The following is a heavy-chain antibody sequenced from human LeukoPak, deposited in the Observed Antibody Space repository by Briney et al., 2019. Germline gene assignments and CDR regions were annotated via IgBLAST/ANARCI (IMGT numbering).Heavy chain of an antibody. D-gene: IGHD2-2*01. CDR3: ARLVVVPAANLFTVFDI. V-gene: IGHV4-34*01. Sequence: PSETLSLTCAVYGGSFSGYYWSWIRQPPGKGLEWIGEINHSGSTNYNPSLKSRVTISVDTSKNQFSLKLSSVTAADTAVYYCARLVVVPAANLFTVFDIGGKGKMVTVS. CDR1: GGSFSGYY. CDR2: INHSGST. J-gene: IGHJ3*02.